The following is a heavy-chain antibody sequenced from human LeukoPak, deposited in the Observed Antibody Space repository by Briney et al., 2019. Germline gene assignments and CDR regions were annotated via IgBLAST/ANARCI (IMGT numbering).Heavy chain of an antibody. CDR2: ISYDGSNK. CDR3: ARDQIYCSSTSCYDGGSVDY. J-gene: IGHJ4*02. CDR1: GFTFSSYW. V-gene: IGHV3-30-3*01. Sequence: GGSLRLSCAASGFTFSSYWMSWVRQAPGKGLEWVAVISYDGSNKYYADSVKGRFTISRDNSKNTLYLQMNSLRAEDTAVYYCARDQIYCSSTSCYDGGSVDYWGQGTLVTVSS. D-gene: IGHD2-2*01.